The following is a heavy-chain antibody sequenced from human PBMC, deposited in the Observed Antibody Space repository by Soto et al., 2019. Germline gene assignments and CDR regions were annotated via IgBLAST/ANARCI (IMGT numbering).Heavy chain of an antibody. V-gene: IGHV1-18*04. Sequence: ASVKVSCKAFGYTFTSYGISWLRQAPGQGLEWMGWISPYNDDTNYAQKVQGRVTMTTDTSTSTAYMDLRSLRSDDTAVYYCASGGYSSSYHYYYYGMDVWGQGTTVTVSS. D-gene: IGHD6-6*01. CDR2: ISPYNDDT. J-gene: IGHJ6*02. CDR3: ASGGYSSSYHYYYYGMDV. CDR1: GYTFTSYG.